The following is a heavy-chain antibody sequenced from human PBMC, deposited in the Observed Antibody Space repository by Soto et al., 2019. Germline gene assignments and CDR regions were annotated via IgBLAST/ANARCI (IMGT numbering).Heavy chain of an antibody. D-gene: IGHD2-2*01. CDR2: IIPIFGTA. CDR1: GGTFSSYA. V-gene: IGHV1-69*13. J-gene: IGHJ6*02. Sequence: GASVKVSCKASGGTFSSYAISWVRQAPGQGLEWMGGIIPIFGTANYAQKFQGRVTITADESTSTAYMELSSLRSEDTAVYYCAREDIVVVPAAGANYYYGMDVWGQGTTVTVSS. CDR3: AREDIVVVPAAGANYYYGMDV.